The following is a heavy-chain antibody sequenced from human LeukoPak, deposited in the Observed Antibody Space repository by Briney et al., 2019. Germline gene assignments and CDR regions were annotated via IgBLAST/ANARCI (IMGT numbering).Heavy chain of an antibody. J-gene: IGHJ3*02. CDR3: ARDDSSGFAAFDI. CDR2: INPNSGGT. CDR1: GYTFTGYY. V-gene: IGHV1-2*02. Sequence: ASVKVSCTASGYTFTGYYMHWVRQAPGQGLEWMGWINPNSGGTNYAQKFQGRVTMTRDTSISTVYMELSRLRSDDTAVYYCARDDSSGFAAFDIWGQGTMVTVSS. D-gene: IGHD3-22*01.